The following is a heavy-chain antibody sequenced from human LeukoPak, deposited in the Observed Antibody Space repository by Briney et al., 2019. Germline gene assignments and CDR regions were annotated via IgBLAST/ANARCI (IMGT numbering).Heavy chain of an antibody. J-gene: IGHJ4*02. Sequence: PGRSQRLSCAASGFTFSSYAMHWVRQAPGKGLEWVAVISYDGSNKYYADSVKGRFTISRDNSKNTLYLQMNSLRAEDTAVYYCASWAPRNLGIAAAGTTDYWGQGTLVTVSS. V-gene: IGHV3-30*04. D-gene: IGHD6-13*01. CDR2: ISYDGSNK. CDR1: GFTFSSYA. CDR3: ASWAPRNLGIAAAGTTDY.